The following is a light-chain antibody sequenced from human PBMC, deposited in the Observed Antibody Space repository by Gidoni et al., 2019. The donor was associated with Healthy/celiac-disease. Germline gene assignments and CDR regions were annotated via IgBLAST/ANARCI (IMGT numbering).Light chain of an antibody. J-gene: IGKJ3*01. CDR1: QSVVDSSNNKNY. CDR3: QQYYSTPFT. CDR2: WAS. V-gene: IGKV4-1*01. Sequence: IVMTQSPDSLAVSLGERATINCKSSQSVVDSSNNKNYLAWYQQKPGQPPKLLIYWASTREAGVPDRFSGSGSGTDFTLTVSSLQAEDVAVYYCQQYYSTPFTFGPGTKVDIK.